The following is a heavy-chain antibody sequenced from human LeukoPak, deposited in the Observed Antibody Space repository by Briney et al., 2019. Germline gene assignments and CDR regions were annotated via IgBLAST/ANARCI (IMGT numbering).Heavy chain of an antibody. CDR1: GGSFSGYC. D-gene: IGHD2/OR15-2a*01. Sequence: SETLSLTCAVYGGSFSGYCWSWIRRPPGKGLEWIGEINHSGSTNYNPSLKSRVTISVDTSKNQFSLKLSSVTAADTAVYYCARERRIPSIFDIWGQGTMVTVSS. CDR3: ARERRIPSIFDI. J-gene: IGHJ3*02. CDR2: INHSGST. V-gene: IGHV4-34*01.